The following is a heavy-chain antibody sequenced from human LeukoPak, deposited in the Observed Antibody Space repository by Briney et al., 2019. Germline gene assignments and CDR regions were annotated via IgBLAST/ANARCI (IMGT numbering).Heavy chain of an antibody. CDR3: ARDYYGDPIDY. D-gene: IGHD4-17*01. V-gene: IGHV3-21*01. CDR1: GFTVSSHY. J-gene: IGHJ4*02. Sequence: PGGSLRLSCAASGFTVSSHYMNWVRQAPGKGLEWVSSISSSSSYIYYADSVKGRFTISRDNAKNSLYLQMNSLRAEDTAVYYCARDYYGDPIDYWGQGTLVTVSS. CDR2: ISSSSSYI.